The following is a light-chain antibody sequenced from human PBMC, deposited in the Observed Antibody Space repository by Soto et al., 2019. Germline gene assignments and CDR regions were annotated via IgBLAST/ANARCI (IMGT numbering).Light chain of an antibody. J-gene: IGKJ1*01. CDR2: DAS. CDR3: QQYDNLPPTWT. Sequence: DIEMSQTACYRSASGGDVVTGACRASQSISSYLNWYQQKPGKAPNLLIYDASNLETGVPSRFSGGGSGTHFTFTISNLQPEAIAAYYCQQYDNLPPTWTFGQGTKVDIK. V-gene: IGKV1-33*01. CDR1: QSISSY.